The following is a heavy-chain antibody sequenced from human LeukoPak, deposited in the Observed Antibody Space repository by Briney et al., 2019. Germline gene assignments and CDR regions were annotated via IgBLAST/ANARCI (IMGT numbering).Heavy chain of an antibody. Sequence: ASVKVSCKVSGYTLTELSMHWVRQAPGKGREWMGGFDPEDGETIYAQKFQGRVTMTEDTSTDTAYMELSSLRSEDTAVYYCATARFGFLPPPYWGQGTLVTVSS. CDR3: ATARFGFLPPPY. J-gene: IGHJ4*02. CDR2: FDPEDGET. V-gene: IGHV1-24*01. CDR1: GYTLTELS. D-gene: IGHD3-10*01.